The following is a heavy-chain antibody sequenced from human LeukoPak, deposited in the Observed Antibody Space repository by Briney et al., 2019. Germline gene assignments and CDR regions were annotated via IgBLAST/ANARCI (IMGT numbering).Heavy chain of an antibody. J-gene: IGHJ6*02. Sequence: GASVKVSCKASGYTFTSYGISWVRQAPGQGLEWMGWISAYNGNTNYAQKLQGRVTMTTDTSTSTAYMELRSLRAEDTAVYYCAKDQDSSSWYYPAWNYYGMDVWGQGTTVTVSS. D-gene: IGHD6-13*01. CDR1: GYTFTSYG. V-gene: IGHV1-18*01. CDR2: ISAYNGNT. CDR3: AKDQDSSSWYYPAWNYYGMDV.